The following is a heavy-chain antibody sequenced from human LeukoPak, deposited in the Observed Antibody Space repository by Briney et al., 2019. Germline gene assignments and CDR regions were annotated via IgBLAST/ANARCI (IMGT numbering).Heavy chain of an antibody. CDR2: IKSKTDGGST. Sequence: GGSLRLSCVASGFTFTNAWMAWVRQAPGKGLEWVARIKSKTDGGSTDYAAPMKGRFTISRDDLQSIVYLQMNSLKIEDTATYYCSTDDYGLWGQGTLDTVSS. V-gene: IGHV3-15*01. J-gene: IGHJ4*02. CDR1: GFTFTNAW. CDR3: STDDYGL. D-gene: IGHD4-17*01.